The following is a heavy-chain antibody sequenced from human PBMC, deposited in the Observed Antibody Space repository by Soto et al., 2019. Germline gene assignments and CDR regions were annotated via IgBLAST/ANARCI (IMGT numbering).Heavy chain of an antibody. CDR1: GFTFSSYA. CDR2: ISGSGGST. J-gene: IGHJ4*01. CDR3: AKETPPYSSSWYFFDY. Sequence: EVQLLESGGGLVQPGGSLRLSCAASGFTFSSYAMSWVRQAPGKGLEWVSAISGSGGSTYYADSVKGRFTFSRDNSKNTLYLQMNSLRAEDTAVYYCAKETPPYSSSWYFFDYWGHGTLVTVSS. V-gene: IGHV3-23*01. D-gene: IGHD6-13*01.